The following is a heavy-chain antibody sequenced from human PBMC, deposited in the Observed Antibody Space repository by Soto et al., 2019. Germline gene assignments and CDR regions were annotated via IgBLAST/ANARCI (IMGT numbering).Heavy chain of an antibody. V-gene: IGHV4-30-2*01. D-gene: IGHD2-15*01. CDR2: IYHSGST. CDR1: GGSISSGASS. Sequence: LSLTCAVSGGSISSGASSWSWIRQPPGKGLEWIGYIYHSGSTYYNPSLKSRVTISVDRSKNQFSLKLSSVTAADTAVYYCARGRWRGVVVAATQHNWFDPWGQGALVTVSS. J-gene: IGHJ5*02. CDR3: ARGRWRGVVVAATQHNWFDP.